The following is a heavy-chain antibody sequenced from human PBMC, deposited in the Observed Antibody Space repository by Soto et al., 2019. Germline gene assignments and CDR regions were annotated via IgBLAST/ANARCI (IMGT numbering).Heavy chain of an antibody. J-gene: IGHJ3*02. D-gene: IGHD6-19*01. CDR3: ARDIDSSGWYGAFDI. V-gene: IGHV3-53*04. Sequence: EVQLVESRGGLVQPGGSLRLSCAASGFTVSSNYMSWVRQAPGKGLEWVSVIYSGGSTYYADSVKGRFTISRHNSKNTLYLQMNSLRAEDTAVYYCARDIDSSGWYGAFDIWGQGTMVTVSS. CDR2: IYSGGST. CDR1: GFTVSSNY.